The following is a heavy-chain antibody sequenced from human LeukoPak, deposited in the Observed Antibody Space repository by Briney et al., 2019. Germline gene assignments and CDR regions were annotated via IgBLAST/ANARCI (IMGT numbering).Heavy chain of an antibody. J-gene: IGHJ6*02. CDR1: GGSISSYY. Sequence: SETLSLTCTVSGGSISSYYWSWIRQPPGKGLEWIGYIYYSGSTNYNPSLKSRVTISVDTSKNQFSLKLSSVTAADTAVYYCARYSGSPPPFTYGMDVWGQGTTVTVSS. CDR3: ARYSGSPPPFTYGMDV. D-gene: IGHD6-19*01. V-gene: IGHV4-59*01. CDR2: IYYSGST.